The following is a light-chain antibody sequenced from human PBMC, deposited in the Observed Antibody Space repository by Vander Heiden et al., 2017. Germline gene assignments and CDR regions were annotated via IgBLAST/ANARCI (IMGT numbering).Light chain of an antibody. CDR1: NLGDKY. J-gene: IGLJ2*01. CDR2: QDR. Sequence: SYELTQPPSVSVSQGQTASITCSGDNLGDKYACWYQQTPGQSPVLVIYQDRKRPSGIPERFSGSNSGNTATLTISGTQAMDEADYYCQAWDSSTVVFGGGTKLTVL. CDR3: QAWDSSTVV. V-gene: IGLV3-1*01.